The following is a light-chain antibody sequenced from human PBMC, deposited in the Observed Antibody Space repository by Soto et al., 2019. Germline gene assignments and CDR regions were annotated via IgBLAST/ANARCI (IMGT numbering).Light chain of an antibody. J-gene: IGKJ1*01. Sequence: EVMLTQSPGTLSLSPGERATLSCRASQSVSSNYLAWYQQKSGQAPRLLIYGASNRATGIPDRFSGSGSVTDFTLTIRRLEPEYFAVYYCQQYDTSPRTFGQGTKVEFK. CDR3: QQYDTSPRT. CDR2: GAS. CDR1: QSVSSNY. V-gene: IGKV3-20*01.